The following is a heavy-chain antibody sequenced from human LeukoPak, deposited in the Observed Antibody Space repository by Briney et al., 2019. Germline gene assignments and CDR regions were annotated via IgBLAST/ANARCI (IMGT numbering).Heavy chain of an antibody. CDR2: IYYSGST. CDR1: GGAISSTAYY. D-gene: IGHD6-19*01. CDR3: ARDNSLRIAVAATGGGYFDP. V-gene: IGHV4-39*07. J-gene: IGHJ5*02. Sequence: KPSETLSLTCNVSGGAISSTAYYWGWIRQPPGKGLEWIGSIYYSGSTYYNPSLKTRVTISVDTSKNQFSLKLSSVTAPDTAVYYGARDNSLRIAVAATGGGYFDPWGQGTLVTVSS.